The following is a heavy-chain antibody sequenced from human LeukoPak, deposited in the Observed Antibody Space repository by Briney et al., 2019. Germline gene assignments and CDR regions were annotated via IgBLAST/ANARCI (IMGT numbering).Heavy chain of an antibody. CDR1: GGSISSGSYY. Sequence: SETLSLTCTVSGGSISSGSYYWSWIRQPAGKGLEWIGRIYTSGSTNYNPSLKSRVTVSVDTSKNQFSLKLSSVTAADTAVYYCARVSPNYYGSGSYNFAIDYWGQGTLVTVSS. D-gene: IGHD3-10*01. CDR2: IYTSGST. CDR3: ARVSPNYYGSGSYNFAIDY. V-gene: IGHV4-61*02. J-gene: IGHJ4*02.